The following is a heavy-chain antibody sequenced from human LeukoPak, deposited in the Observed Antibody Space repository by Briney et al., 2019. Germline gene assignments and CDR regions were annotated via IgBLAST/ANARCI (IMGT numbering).Heavy chain of an antibody. V-gene: IGHV3-48*02. J-gene: IGHJ4*02. CDR3: ARVGTYSYGYDADY. CDR1: GFTFSSYS. CDR2: ISSSSSTI. D-gene: IGHD5-18*01. Sequence: SGGSLRLSCAASGFTFSSYSMNWVRQAPGKGLEWVSHISSSSSTIYYADSVKGRFTISRDNAKNSLYLQMNSLRDEDTAVYYCARVGTYSYGYDADYWGQGTLVTVSS.